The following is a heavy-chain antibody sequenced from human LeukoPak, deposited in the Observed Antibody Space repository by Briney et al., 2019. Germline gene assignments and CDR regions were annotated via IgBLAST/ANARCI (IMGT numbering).Heavy chain of an antibody. J-gene: IGHJ5*02. CDR3: ARSTVAYLNWFDP. D-gene: IGHD2-15*01. CDR1: GGSISSYY. CDR2: IYTSGST. Sequence: SETLSLTCTVSGGSISSYYWSWIRQPPGKGLEWIGYIYTSGSTNYNPSLKSRVTISVDTSKNQFSLKLSSVTAADTAVYYCARSTVAYLNWFDPWGQGTLVTVSS. V-gene: IGHV4-4*09.